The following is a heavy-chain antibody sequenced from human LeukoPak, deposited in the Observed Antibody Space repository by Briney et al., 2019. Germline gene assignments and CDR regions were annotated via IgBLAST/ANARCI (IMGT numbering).Heavy chain of an antibody. D-gene: IGHD5-12*01. Sequence: SETLSLTCTVSGDSIDSYYWSWIRQPPGKGLEWIGYIYYRGTTSYNPFLKSRVTTSVDTSKNQFSLKLKSVTAADTAVYYCARLPRYGGYDHFDYWGQGILVIVSS. CDR2: IYYRGTT. CDR3: ARLPRYGGYDHFDY. V-gene: IGHV4-59*12. J-gene: IGHJ4*02. CDR1: GDSIDSYY.